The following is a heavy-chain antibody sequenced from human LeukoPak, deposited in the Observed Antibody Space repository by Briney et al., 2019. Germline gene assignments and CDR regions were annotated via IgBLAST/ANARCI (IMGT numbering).Heavy chain of an antibody. Sequence: GGSLRLSCAASGFTFSSYAMSWVRQAPGKGLEWVSGMSGSGGSIYYADSVKGRFTISRDNSKNTLYLQMNSLRAEDTAVYYCAKGPTYGDYGPIDYWGQGTLVTVSS. CDR2: MSGSGGSI. J-gene: IGHJ4*02. D-gene: IGHD4-17*01. CDR1: GFTFSSYA. V-gene: IGHV3-23*01. CDR3: AKGPTYGDYGPIDY.